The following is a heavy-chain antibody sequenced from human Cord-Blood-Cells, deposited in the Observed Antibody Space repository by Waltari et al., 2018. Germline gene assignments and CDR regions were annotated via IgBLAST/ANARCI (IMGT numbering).Heavy chain of an antibody. CDR1: GFTFDDYA. Sequence: VQLVESGGGLVQPGRSLTLSCAASGFTFDDYAMHWVRQAPGKGLEWVSGISWNSGSIGYADSVKCRFTISRDNAKNSLDLQMNSLRAEDTALYYCAKWRSSGWYCDYWGQGTLVTVSS. J-gene: IGHJ4*02. V-gene: IGHV3-9*01. CDR2: ISWNSGSI. D-gene: IGHD6-19*01. CDR3: AKWRSSGWYCDY.